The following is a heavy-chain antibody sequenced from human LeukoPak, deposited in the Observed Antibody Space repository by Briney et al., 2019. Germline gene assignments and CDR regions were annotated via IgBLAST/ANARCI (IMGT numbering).Heavy chain of an antibody. V-gene: IGHV3-74*01. CDR3: LGYYSGSLN. J-gene: IGHJ4*02. CDR1: GFTFSYNW. Sequence: PGGSLRLSCAASGFTFSYNWMHWVRQAPGKGLVWVSRISSDGRTTHYADSVAGRFTISRDSAKNTVFLQMNDLRAEDTAVYYGLGYYSGSLNWGQGALVTVSS. D-gene: IGHD3-10*01. CDR2: ISSDGRTT.